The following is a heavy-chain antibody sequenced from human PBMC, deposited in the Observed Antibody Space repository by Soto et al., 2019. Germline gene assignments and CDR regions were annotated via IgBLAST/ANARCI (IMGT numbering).Heavy chain of an antibody. CDR3: ARDRGPYGSPVYYFDY. J-gene: IGHJ4*02. D-gene: IGHD3-10*01. V-gene: IGHV1-2*02. CDR2: INPNSGGT. Sequence: SVKVSCKASGYTFTCYYMHFVRHAPGQCLEWMGWINPNSGGTNYAQKFQGRVTMTRDTSISTAYMELSRLRSDDTAVYYXARDRGPYGSPVYYFDYWGQGTLVTVSS. CDR1: GYTFTCYY.